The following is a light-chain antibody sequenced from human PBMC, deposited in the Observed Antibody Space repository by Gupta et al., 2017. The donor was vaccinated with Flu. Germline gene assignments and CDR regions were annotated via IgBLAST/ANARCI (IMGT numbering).Light chain of an antibody. CDR3: QQDGSSPQS. CDR1: ETVSSSS. V-gene: IGKV3-20*01. CDR2: AAS. Sequence: DIVLTQSPGTLSLSPGERATLSCRASETVSSSSLAWYQQNPGQAPRVLIYAASSRAAGVPDRFSGYGSGTDFTLTISRLEPEDFAVYYCQQDGSSPQSFGQGTKLEIK. J-gene: IGKJ2*03.